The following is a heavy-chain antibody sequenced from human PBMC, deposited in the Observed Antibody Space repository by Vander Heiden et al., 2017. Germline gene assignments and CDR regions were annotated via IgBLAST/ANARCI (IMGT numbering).Heavy chain of an antibody. V-gene: IGHV3-23*01. CDR2: ISGNSANT. J-gene: IGHJ4*02. D-gene: IGHD3-16*01. CDR1: GFTFSSYG. Sequence: EVHLLESGGGLVQPGGSLRLSCAASGFTFSSYGVSWVRLAPGEGLEWGSTISGNSANTQYAEAVKGRFTISRDSPKNTLYLKMKSIRAEDTAVYYCAIDGGGRAFFDYWGQGSMVNDYS. CDR3: AIDGGGRAFFDY.